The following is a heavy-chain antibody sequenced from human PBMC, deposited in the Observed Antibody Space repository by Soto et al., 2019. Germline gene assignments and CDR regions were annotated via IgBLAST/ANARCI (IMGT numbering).Heavy chain of an antibody. Sequence: QVQLVQSGAEVKEPGASVKVSCKASGYTFISYGITWVRQAPGQGLEWMGWISVYNGNTYYAQNLQDRVTMTTDTXTXXAYMELRSLRSDDTAVYYCARDHGRAPNFSYGMDVWGQGTTVTVSS. CDR2: ISVYNGNT. D-gene: IGHD2-8*01. V-gene: IGHV1-18*01. J-gene: IGHJ6*02. CDR1: GYTFISYG. CDR3: ARDHGRAPNFSYGMDV.